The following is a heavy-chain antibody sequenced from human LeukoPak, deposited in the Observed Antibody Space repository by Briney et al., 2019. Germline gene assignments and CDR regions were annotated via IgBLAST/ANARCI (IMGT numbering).Heavy chain of an antibody. V-gene: IGHV3-23*01. Sequence: GGSLRLSCTTSGFTFASYAMSWVRQAPGKGLEWVSAISGSGSNTYYADSVKGRFTISRDNSQSALYLQMNSLRAEDTAVYYCAKDDNYNFWSGSNWFDPWGQGTLVTVSS. CDR3: AKDDNYNFWSGSNWFDP. CDR1: GFTFASYA. D-gene: IGHD3-3*01. CDR2: ISGSGSNT. J-gene: IGHJ5*02.